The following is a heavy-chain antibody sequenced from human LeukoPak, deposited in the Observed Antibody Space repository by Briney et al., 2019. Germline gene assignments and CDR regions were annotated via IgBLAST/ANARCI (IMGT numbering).Heavy chain of an antibody. J-gene: IGHJ4*02. V-gene: IGHV6-1*01. CDR3: ARKSGGPFDH. Sequence: SQTLSLTCAISRDSVSSNSAAWNWIRQSPSKGFEWLGRTYYRSKWNKDYAVSVKSRITINPDTSKNQFSLQLNSVTREDTAVYYCARKSGGPFDHWGQGTLVTVSS. CDR2: TYYRSKWNK. D-gene: IGHD3-16*01. CDR1: RDSVSSNSAA.